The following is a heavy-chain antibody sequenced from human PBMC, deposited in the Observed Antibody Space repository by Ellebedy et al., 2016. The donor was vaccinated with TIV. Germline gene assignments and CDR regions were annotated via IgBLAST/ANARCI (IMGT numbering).Heavy chain of an antibody. CDR3: AKDRSSIAAAAAVAFDI. D-gene: IGHD6-13*01. CDR2: ISWNSGSI. Sequence: GGSLRLSXAASGFTFDDYAMHWVRQAPGKGLEWVSGISWNSGSIGYADSVKGRFTISRDNAKNSLYLQMNSLRAEDTALYYCAKDRSSIAAAAAVAFDIWGQGTMVTVSS. V-gene: IGHV3-9*01. CDR1: GFTFDDYA. J-gene: IGHJ3*02.